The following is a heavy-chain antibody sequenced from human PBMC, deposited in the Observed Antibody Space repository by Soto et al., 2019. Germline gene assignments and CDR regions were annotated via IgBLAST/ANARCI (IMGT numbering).Heavy chain of an antibody. V-gene: IGHV3-15*07. D-gene: IGHD1-26*01. CDR3: TTDSRTTLPEIRFDY. CDR2: VKSKTDGGSS. J-gene: IGHJ4*01. Sequence: WGSLRLSCAASGFPFSNAWINWVRQVPGKGLEWVGRVKSKTDGGSSDYAAPVKGRFAVSRDDSKNIVYLQMNSLKIEDTGVYYCTTDSRTTLPEIRFDYWGHGTQVTVS. CDR1: GFPFSNAW.